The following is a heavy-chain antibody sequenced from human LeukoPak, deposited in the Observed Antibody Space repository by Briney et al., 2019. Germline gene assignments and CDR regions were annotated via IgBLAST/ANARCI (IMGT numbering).Heavy chain of an antibody. D-gene: IGHD2-8*02. J-gene: IGHJ6*03. V-gene: IGHV1-2*06. CDR3: ARGWGTHYMDV. Sequence: ASVKVSCKASEYTFTGYYIHWVRQAPGQGLEWMGRMNPNSGGTNYAQKFQGRVTMTRDTSISTAYMELSRLRSDDTAVYYCARGWGTHYMDVWGKGTTVTVSS. CDR1: EYTFTGYY. CDR2: MNPNSGGT.